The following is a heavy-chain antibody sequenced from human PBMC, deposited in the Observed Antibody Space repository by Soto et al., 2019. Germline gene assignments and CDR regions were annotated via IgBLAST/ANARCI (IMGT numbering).Heavy chain of an antibody. CDR1: GGSISSGHYY. D-gene: IGHD6-19*01. J-gene: IGHJ4*02. V-gene: IGHV4-30-4*01. CDR2: IYYTGNS. Sequence: PSETLSLTCTVSGGSISSGHYYWSWIRQPPGKGLEWIGYIYYTGNSYLNPSLKSRLSISVDTSKNQFSLELRSVTAADTAVYYCAREQWGFDSWGQGTLVTVSS. CDR3: AREQWGFDS.